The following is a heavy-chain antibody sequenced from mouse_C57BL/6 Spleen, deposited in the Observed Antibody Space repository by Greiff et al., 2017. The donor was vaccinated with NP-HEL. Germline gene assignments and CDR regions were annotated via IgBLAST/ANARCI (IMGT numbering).Heavy chain of an antibody. Sequence: EVQLVESGPGLVKPSQSLSLTCSVTGYSITSGYYWNWIRQFPGNKLEWMGYISYDGSNNYNPSLKNRISITRDTSKNQFFLKLNSVTTEDTATYYCAREKIYYDYDYFDYWGQGTTLTVSS. D-gene: IGHD2-4*01. CDR1: GYSITSGYY. V-gene: IGHV3-6*01. CDR2: ISYDGSN. CDR3: AREKIYYDYDYFDY. J-gene: IGHJ2*01.